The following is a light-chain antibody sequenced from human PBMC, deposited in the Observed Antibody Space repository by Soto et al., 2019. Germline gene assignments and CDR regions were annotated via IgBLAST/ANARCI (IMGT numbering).Light chain of an antibody. CDR3: QKYNSAPWT. Sequence: DIQMTQSPSSLSASVGDRVTITCRASQGITNYLAWYQQKPGNVPKLLIFAASTLQPGVPSRFSGSGSGTDFTLTISSLQPEDVATYYCQKYNSAPWTFGQGTKVEIK. V-gene: IGKV1-27*01. CDR1: QGITNY. J-gene: IGKJ1*01. CDR2: AAS.